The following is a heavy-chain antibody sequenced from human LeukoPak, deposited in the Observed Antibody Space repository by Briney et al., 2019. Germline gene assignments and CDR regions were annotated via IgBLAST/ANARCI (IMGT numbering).Heavy chain of an antibody. CDR2: IIPIFGTA. Sequence: ASVKVSCKASGGTFSSYAISWVRQAPGQGLEWMGEIIPIFGTANYAQKFQGRVTITADESTSTAYMELSSLRSEDTAVYYCAVGYYDSSGSGDYWGQGTLVTVSS. CDR1: GGTFSSYA. D-gene: IGHD3-22*01. V-gene: IGHV1-69*13. J-gene: IGHJ4*02. CDR3: AVGYYDSSGSGDY.